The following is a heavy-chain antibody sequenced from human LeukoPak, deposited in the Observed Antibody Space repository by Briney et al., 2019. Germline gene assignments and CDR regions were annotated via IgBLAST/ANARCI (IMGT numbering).Heavy chain of an antibody. V-gene: IGHV1-69*04. CDR1: GGTFSSYA. CDR2: IIPILGIA. Sequence: SVKVSCKASGGTFSSYAISWVRQAPGQGLEWMGRIIPILGIANYARKFQGRVTITADKSTSTAYMELSSLRSEDTAVYYCAREGWFGESTLYYFDYWGQGTLVTVSS. J-gene: IGHJ4*02. CDR3: AREGWFGESTLYYFDY. D-gene: IGHD3-10*01.